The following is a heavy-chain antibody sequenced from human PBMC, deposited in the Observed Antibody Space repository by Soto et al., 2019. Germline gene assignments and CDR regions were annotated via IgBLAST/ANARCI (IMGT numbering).Heavy chain of an antibody. CDR3: ARYSSSWGPSVLGYYYYGMDV. CDR2: IYYSGST. CDR1: GGCISSYC. V-gene: IGHV4-59*01. Sequence: XASLSLTCTVCGGCISSYCWSWIRQPPGKGLEWIGYIYYSGSTNYNPSLKSRVTMSVDTSKNQFSLKLSSATAADTAVYYCARYSSSWGPSVLGYYYYGMDVWGQGTTVTVSS. J-gene: IGHJ6*02. D-gene: IGHD6-13*01.